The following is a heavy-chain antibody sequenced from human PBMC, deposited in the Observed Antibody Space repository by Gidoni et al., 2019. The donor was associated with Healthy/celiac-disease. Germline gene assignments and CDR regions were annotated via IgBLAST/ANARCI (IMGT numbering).Heavy chain of an antibody. CDR3: ASRSGSSGWNYYYYMDV. D-gene: IGHD6-19*01. V-gene: IGHV1-58*02. Sequence: QMQMVQSGTEVKKPGTSVKVSCKASGITFPSPAMQWVGQARGQRLEGIGWIVVGSGNTNYAQKCQEIVTITWDMSTSTAYMELSSLSSEDTAVYYCASRSGSSGWNYYYYMDVWGKGTTVTVSS. CDR1: GITFPSPA. CDR2: IVVGSGNT. J-gene: IGHJ6*03.